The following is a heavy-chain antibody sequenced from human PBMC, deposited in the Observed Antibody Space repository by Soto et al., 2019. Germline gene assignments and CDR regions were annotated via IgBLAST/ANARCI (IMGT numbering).Heavy chain of an antibody. V-gene: IGHV4-61*01. CDR3: AREWQQLVPDAFDI. D-gene: IGHD6-13*01. CDR2: IYYSGST. CDR1: GGSVSSGSYY. J-gene: IGHJ3*02. Sequence: PETLSLTCTVSGGSVSSGSYYWSWIRQPPGKGLEWIGYIYYSGSTNYNPSLKSRVTISVDTSKNQFSLKLSSVTAADTAVYYCAREWQQLVPDAFDIWGQGTMVTVSS.